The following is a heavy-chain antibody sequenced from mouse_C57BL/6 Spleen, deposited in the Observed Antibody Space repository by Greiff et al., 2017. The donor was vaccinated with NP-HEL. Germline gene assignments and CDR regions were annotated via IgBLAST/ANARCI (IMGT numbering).Heavy chain of an antibody. D-gene: IGHD2-2*01. CDR3: ARRGGWLRYFDY. J-gene: IGHJ2*01. Sequence: QVQLKQPGAELVKPGASVKMSCKASGYTFTSYWITWVRQRPGQGLEWIGDIYPGSGSTNYNEKFKSKATLTVDTSSSTDYMQLSSLTSEDSAVYYGARRGGWLRYFDYWGQGTTLTVSS. V-gene: IGHV1-55*01. CDR2: IYPGSGST. CDR1: GYTFTSYW.